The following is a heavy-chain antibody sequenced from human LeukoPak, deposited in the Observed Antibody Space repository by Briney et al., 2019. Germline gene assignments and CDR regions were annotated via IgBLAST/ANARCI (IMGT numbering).Heavy chain of an antibody. V-gene: IGHV3-23*01. CDR2: IRGSGGAT. CDR1: GFTFNSYA. D-gene: IGHD2/OR15-2a*01. J-gene: IGHJ4*02. CDR3: AKGAPFRSLVPPDY. Sequence: GGSLRLSCAASGFTFNSYAMSWVRQAPGKGLEWVSAIRGSGGATYYADSVKGWCTISRDNSENTLYLPMNMLRGEDRGVFFCAKGAPFRSLVPPDYWGQGIVATVSS.